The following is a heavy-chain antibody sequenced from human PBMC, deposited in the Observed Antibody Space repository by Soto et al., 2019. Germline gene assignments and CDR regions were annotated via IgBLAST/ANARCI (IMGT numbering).Heavy chain of an antibody. CDR2: INTGSGAT. V-gene: IGHV1-2*06. CDR1: GYKFTAYY. J-gene: IGHJ5*02. Sequence: QVQPVQSGAEVKKPGASVKVSCKASGYKFTAYYMHWVRQAPGQGLEWMGRINTGSGATSYAQTFPSSVTITMDTSINTVYMKVTSLSPDDTAAYYSAIVTKGYCSNTSCYSSLDPWGQSTQVAVSS. CDR3: AIVTKGYCSNTSCYSSLDP. D-gene: IGHD2-2*01.